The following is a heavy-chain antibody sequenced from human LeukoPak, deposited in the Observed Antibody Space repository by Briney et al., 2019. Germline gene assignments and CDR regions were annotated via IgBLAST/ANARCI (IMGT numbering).Heavy chain of an antibody. D-gene: IGHD2-8*01. CDR2: ISSSSSYI. CDR1: GFTVSSNY. J-gene: IGHJ4*02. Sequence: GGSLRLSCAASGFTVSSNYMSWVRQAPGKGLEWVSSISSSSSYIYYADSVKGRFTISRDNAKNSLYLQMNSLRAEDTAVYYCARDVSRRKGFDYWGQGTLVTVSS. CDR3: ARDVSRRKGFDY. V-gene: IGHV3-21*01.